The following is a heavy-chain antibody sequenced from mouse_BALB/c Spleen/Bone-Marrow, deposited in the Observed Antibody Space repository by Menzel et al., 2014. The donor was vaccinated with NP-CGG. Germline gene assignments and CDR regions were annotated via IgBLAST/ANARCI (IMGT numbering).Heavy chain of an antibody. Sequence: VQLKESGGELGKPGASVKLSCTASGVKIKDTYMHWGKQRPEQCLEWIGRIVPANGNTKFDPKFQGKATITADTSYNTAYMQHSSLTSEDTAVYSCARSLYDGYFSWFAYWGQGTLVTVSA. CDR1: GVKIKDTY. CDR2: IVPANGNT. D-gene: IGHD2-3*01. J-gene: IGHJ3*01. V-gene: IGHV14-3*02. CDR3: ARSLYDGYFSWFAY.